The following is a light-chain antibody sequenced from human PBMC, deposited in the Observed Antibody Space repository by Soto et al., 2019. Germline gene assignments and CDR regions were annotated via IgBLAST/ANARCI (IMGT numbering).Light chain of an antibody. CDR3: YSAADNNQRV. Sequence: SYDLTQPSSVSVSPGQTARITCSGDVLAKKYARWFQQKPGQAPVLVIYKDSERPSGIPERFSGSSSGTTVTLTISGAQVEDEADYYCYSAADNNQRVFGGGTKLTVL. V-gene: IGLV3-27*01. J-gene: IGLJ2*01. CDR1: VLAKKY. CDR2: KDS.